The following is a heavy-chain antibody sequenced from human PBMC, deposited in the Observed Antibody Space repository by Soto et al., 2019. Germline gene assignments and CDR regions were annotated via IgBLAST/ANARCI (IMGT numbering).Heavy chain of an antibody. Sequence: SETLSLTCTVSSGSISRSGYYWGWIRQPPGKGLEWIGSFYYSGSTYYNPSLKSRVTISVDTSKNQLSLKLSSVTAADTAVYYCARHRAVVGATTRYYYYGMDVWGQGTTVTVSS. CDR2: FYYSGST. V-gene: IGHV4-39*01. CDR3: ARHRAVVGATTRYYYYGMDV. D-gene: IGHD1-26*01. J-gene: IGHJ6*02. CDR1: SGSISRSGYY.